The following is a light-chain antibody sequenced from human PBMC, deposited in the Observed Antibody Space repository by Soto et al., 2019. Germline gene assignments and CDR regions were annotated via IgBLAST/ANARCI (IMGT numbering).Light chain of an antibody. CDR2: SAS. CDR3: QQSFSNPYT. CDR1: QSISTY. J-gene: IGKJ2*01. Sequence: DIRMIQSPSSLSASVGDSVSITCRASQSISTYLNWYQHKPGKAPELLIYSASNLQSGVPSRFSGSGSGTDFTLTISSLHPEDFATYFCQQSFSNPYTFGQGTKLDIK. V-gene: IGKV1-39*01.